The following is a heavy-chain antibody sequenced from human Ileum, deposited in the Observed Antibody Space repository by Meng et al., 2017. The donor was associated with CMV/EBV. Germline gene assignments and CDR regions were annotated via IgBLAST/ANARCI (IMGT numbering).Heavy chain of an antibody. CDR2: ITPYNGNT. V-gene: IGHV1-18*01. CDR1: CYTFTTFG. J-gene: IGHJ5*02. Sequence: QVQLVQSGADVKKPWASVKVSCKASCYTFTTFGVNWVRQAPGQGLEWMGWITPYNGNTNYAHSLQGRVTMTTDTSTSTAYMELRNLRSDDTAVYYCAREEFSGYVSSWGQGTLVTVSS. CDR3: AREEFSGYVSS. D-gene: IGHD5-12*01.